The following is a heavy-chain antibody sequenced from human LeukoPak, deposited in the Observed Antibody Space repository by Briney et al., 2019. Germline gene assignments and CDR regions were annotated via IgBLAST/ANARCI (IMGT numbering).Heavy chain of an antibody. J-gene: IGHJ4*02. CDR1: GYSISSGDY. Sequence: SETLSLTCTVSGYSISSGDYWGWIRQRPGKGLEWSGRVDHSGGSYYNPSLKSRLTMSVDTSKNQFSLNLRSVTAADTAVYYCARGDPYDTTGYPSDYWGQGTLVTVSS. V-gene: IGHV4-38-2*02. D-gene: IGHD3-22*01. CDR3: ARGDPYDTTGYPSDY. CDR2: VDHSGGS.